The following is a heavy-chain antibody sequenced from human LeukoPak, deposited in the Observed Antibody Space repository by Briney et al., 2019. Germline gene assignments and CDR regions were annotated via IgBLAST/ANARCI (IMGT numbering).Heavy chain of an antibody. CDR3: ARDSHDYGDYGWYYYYGMDV. CDR1: GFTFSSYE. V-gene: IGHV3-48*03. J-gene: IGHJ6*04. D-gene: IGHD4-17*01. Sequence: GGSLRLSCAASGFTFSSYEMNWVRQAPGKGLEWVSYISSSGSTIYYADSVKGRSTISRDNAKNSLYLQMNSLRAEDTAVYYCARDSHDYGDYGWYYYYGMDVWGKGTTVTVSS. CDR2: ISSSGSTI.